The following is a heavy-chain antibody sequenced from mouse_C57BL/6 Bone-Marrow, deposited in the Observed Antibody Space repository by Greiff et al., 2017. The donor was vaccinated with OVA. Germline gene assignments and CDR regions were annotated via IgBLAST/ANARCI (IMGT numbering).Heavy chain of an antibody. CDR3: ARDSYYGSSYEFAY. J-gene: IGHJ3*01. CDR1: GFTFSSYG. CDR2: ISSGGSYT. D-gene: IGHD1-1*01. Sequence: EVKLVESGGDLVKPGGSLKLSCAASGFTFSSYGMSWVRQTPDKRLEWVATISSGGSYTYYPDSVKGRFTISRDNAKNNLYLQMSHLKSEDTAMYYCARDSYYGSSYEFAYWGQGTLVTVSA. V-gene: IGHV5-6*02.